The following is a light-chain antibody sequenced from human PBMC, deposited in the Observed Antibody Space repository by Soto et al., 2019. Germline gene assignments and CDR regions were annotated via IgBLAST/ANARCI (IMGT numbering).Light chain of an antibody. CDR1: SGHSHYI. V-gene: IGLV4-69*01. Sequence: QLVLTQSPSASASLGASVKLTCTLSSGHSHYIIAWHQQQPGKGPRYLMTINRDGSHTQGDGIPDRFSGSNSGAERYLTISSLQSEDEADYFCQTWGPGIRVFGGGTKLTVL. CDR3: QTWGPGIRV. CDR2: INRDGSH. J-gene: IGLJ2*01.